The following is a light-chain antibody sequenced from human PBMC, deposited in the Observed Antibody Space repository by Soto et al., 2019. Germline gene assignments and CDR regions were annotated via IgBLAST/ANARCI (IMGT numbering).Light chain of an antibody. V-gene: IGKV1-5*01. CDR1: QSGSTW. Sequence: DIQMTQSPSLVSAVVGDRVTITCRASQSGSTWLAWYQQRPGRAPQMLVHGASVLESGFSSRFSGSGSGRQFTPNTSSLQSEDCASYICHQYNSYSPTFGPRTPVEI. CDR2: GAS. J-gene: IGKJ1*01. CDR3: HQYNSYSPT.